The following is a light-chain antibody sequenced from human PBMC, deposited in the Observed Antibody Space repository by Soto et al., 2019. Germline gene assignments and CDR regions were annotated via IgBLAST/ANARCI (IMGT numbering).Light chain of an antibody. CDR1: ESIHSAY. J-gene: IGKJ1*01. Sequence: ENVLTQSPGTLSLSPGERATLSCRASESIHSAYLAWYQQKPGQAPRLLIYSTSSRATGIPERFSGSGSGTYFTLIISILEPEDLALYYCQQYGSSLWTFGPGTKVEIK. CDR3: QQYGSSLWT. CDR2: STS. V-gene: IGKV3-20*01.